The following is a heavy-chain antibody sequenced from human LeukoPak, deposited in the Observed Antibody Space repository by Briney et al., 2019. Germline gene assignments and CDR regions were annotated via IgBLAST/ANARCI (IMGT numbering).Heavy chain of an antibody. CDR2: INPNSGGT. J-gene: IGHJ6*02. CDR1: GYTFIGYY. CDR3: ARGRADGDYADV. D-gene: IGHD4-17*01. V-gene: IGHV1-2*04. Sequence: ASVKVSCKASGYTFIGYYMHWVRQAPGQGLEWMGWINPNSGGTNYAQKFQGWVTMTRDTSISTAYMELSRLRSDDTAVYYCARGRADGDYADVWGQGTTVTVSS.